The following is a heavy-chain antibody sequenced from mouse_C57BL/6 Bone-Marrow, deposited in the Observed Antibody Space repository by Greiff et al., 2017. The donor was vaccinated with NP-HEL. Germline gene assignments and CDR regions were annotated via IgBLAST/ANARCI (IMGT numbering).Heavy chain of an antibody. Sequence: EVKLVESGGDLVKPGGSLKLSCAASGFTFSSYGMSWVRQTPDKRLEWVATISSGGSYTYYPDSVKGRFTISRDNAKNTLYLQMSRLKSEDTAMYCCARQVFSIDTTVVATKWHFDVWGTGTTVTVSS. CDR3: ARQVFSIDTTVVATKWHFDV. CDR1: GFTFSSYG. CDR2: ISSGGSYT. V-gene: IGHV5-6*01. J-gene: IGHJ1*03. D-gene: IGHD1-1*01.